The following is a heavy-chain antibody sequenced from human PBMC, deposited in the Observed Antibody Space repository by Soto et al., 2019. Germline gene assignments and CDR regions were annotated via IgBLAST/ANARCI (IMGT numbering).Heavy chain of an antibody. V-gene: IGHV3-23*01. CDR1: GFTFSSYA. CDR3: AKDLFSADSSGYRRDY. J-gene: IGHJ4*02. D-gene: IGHD3-22*01. Sequence: GGSLRLSCAASGFTFSSYAMSWVRQAPGKGLEWVSAISGSGGSTYYADSVKGRFTISRDNSKNTLYLQMNSLRAEDTAVYYCAKDLFSADSSGYRRDYWGQGTLVTVSS. CDR2: ISGSGGST.